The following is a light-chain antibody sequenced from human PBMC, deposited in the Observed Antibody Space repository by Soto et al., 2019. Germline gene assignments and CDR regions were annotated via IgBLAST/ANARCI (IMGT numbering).Light chain of an antibody. Sequence: EVVMTQSPATLSVSPGERVTLSCRASQSIDAHLAWYQQKPGQAPRLLIHGASTRATGIPARFSGSGFGTEFILTISSLQPDDFATYYCQQYNSYSRTFGQGTKVEIK. J-gene: IGKJ1*01. CDR3: QQYNSYSRT. CDR1: QSIDAH. V-gene: IGKV3-15*01. CDR2: GAS.